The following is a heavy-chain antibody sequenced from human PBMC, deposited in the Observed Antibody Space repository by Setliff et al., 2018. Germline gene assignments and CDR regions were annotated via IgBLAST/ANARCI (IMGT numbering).Heavy chain of an antibody. CDR2: IDQGGST. V-gene: IGHV4-34*01. CDR3: ARGAGWWDL. J-gene: IGHJ5*02. CDR1: GFTLSSYG. Sequence: GSLRLSCAASGFTLSSYGMHWVRQAPGKGLEWIGEIDQGGSTNYNPSLKSRVSISIDTSKNQFSLKLSSVAAADTAVYYCARGAGWWDLWGQGTLVTVSS.